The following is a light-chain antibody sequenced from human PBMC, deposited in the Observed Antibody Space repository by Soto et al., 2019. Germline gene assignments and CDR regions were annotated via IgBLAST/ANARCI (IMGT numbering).Light chain of an antibody. CDR3: QSYYGYPYT. J-gene: IGKJ2*01. CDR2: EAS. Sequence: DTPMTQSPSTLSASVGDRVTITCRASHSIGRWLAWYQQKPGKAPKLLIYEASSLESGVPSRFSGGGSGTEFTLTISSLQPDDHATFYCQSYYGYPYTFGQGTKLEIK. V-gene: IGKV1-5*03. CDR1: HSIGRW.